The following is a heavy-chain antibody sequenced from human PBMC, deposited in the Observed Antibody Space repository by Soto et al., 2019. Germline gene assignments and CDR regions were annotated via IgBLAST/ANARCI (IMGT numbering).Heavy chain of an antibody. CDR1: GYTFTSYD. J-gene: IGHJ3*02. V-gene: IGHV1-8*01. D-gene: IGHD3-22*01. CDR3: ARMVYYYDRSGYYHDAFDI. CDR2: MNPNSGNT. Sequence: ASVKVSCKASGYTFTSYDINWVRQATGQGLEWMGWMNPNSGNTGYAQKFQGRVTMARNTSISTAYMELSSLRSEDTAVYYCARMVYYYDRSGYYHDAFDIWGQGTMVTVSS.